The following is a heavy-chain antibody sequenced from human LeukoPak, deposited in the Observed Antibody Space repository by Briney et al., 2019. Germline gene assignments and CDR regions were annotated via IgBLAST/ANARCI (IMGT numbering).Heavy chain of an antibody. CDR1: GGSFSGYY. CDR3: ARGTGGPRSGY. V-gene: IGHV4-34*01. J-gene: IGHJ4*02. CDR2: INHSGST. D-gene: IGHD4-23*01. Sequence: SETLSLTCAVYGGSFSGYYWSWIRQPPGEGLEWIGEINHSGSTNYNPSLKSRVTISVDTSKNQFSLKLSSVTAADTAVYYCARGTGGPRSGYWGQGTLVTVSS.